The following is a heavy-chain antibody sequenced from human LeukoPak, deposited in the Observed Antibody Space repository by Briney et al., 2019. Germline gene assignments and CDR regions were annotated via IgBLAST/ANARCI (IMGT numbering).Heavy chain of an antibody. V-gene: IGHV4-30-2*01. J-gene: IGHJ4*02. CDR1: GGSISSGGYS. CDR3: ASAAAGTDY. CDR2: IYHSGST. Sequence: TTSETLSLTCAVSGGSISSGGYSWSWIRQPPGKGLEWIGYIYHSGSTYYNPSLKSRVTISVDRSKNQFSLKLSSVTAADTAVYYCASAAAGTDYWGQGTLVTVSS. D-gene: IGHD6-13*01.